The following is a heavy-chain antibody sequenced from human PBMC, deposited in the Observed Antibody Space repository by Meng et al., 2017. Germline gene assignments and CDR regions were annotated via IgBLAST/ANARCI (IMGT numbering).Heavy chain of an antibody. J-gene: IGHJ6*02. V-gene: IGHV1-2*02. CDR3: ARDWPYYDSSGYVYYYYGMDV. CDR1: GYIFTGYY. CDR2: ISPNSGVT. D-gene: IGHD3-22*01. Sequence: ASVKVSCKASGYIFTGYYMHWVRQAPGQGLEWMGWISPNSGVTKYAQKFQGRVTMTRDTSISTACMDLSGLRSDDTAVYYCARDWPYYDSSGYVYYYYGMDVWGQGTTVTVSS.